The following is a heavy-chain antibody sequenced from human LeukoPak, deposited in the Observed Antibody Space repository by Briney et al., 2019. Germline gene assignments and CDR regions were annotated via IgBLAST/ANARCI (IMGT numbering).Heavy chain of an antibody. Sequence: SETLSLTCTVSGGSISSGSYYWSWIRQPAGKGLEWIGRIYTSGSTNYNPSLKSRVTISVDTSKNQFSLKLSSVTAADTAVYYCARSPYCGGDCYSTIIDYWGQGTLVTVSS. V-gene: IGHV4-61*02. J-gene: IGHJ4*02. CDR3: ARSPYCGGDCYSTIIDY. D-gene: IGHD2-21*02. CDR1: GGSISSGSYY. CDR2: IYTSGST.